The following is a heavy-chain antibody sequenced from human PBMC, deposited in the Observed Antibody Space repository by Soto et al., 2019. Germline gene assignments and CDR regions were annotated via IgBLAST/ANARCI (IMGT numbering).Heavy chain of an antibody. CDR1: GYSFITHG. V-gene: IGHV1-18*01. CDR3: ARSPRISRSGDV. CDR2: INPYTGNT. J-gene: IGHJ6*04. Sequence: QVEMVQSGAEEKKPGASVNVSCKTSGYSFITHGISWVRQAPGHGLKWMGWINPYTGNTNYAQSLQGRVNMTTDRSTSTAYMELRRLTADDTALYYCARSPRISRSGDVWGKVTAVTVSS.